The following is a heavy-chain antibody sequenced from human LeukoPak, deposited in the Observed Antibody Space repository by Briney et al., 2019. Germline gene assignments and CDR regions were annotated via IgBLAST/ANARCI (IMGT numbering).Heavy chain of an antibody. V-gene: IGHV3-30*04. Sequence: PGRSLRLSCAASGFTFSSYAMHWVRQAPGKGLKWVAVISYDGRNKYYADSVKGRFTISRENSMNTLYLQMNSLRAEDTAVYYCARVVWRRGKKGVFDPWGQGTLVTVSS. J-gene: IGHJ5*02. CDR1: GFTFSSYA. CDR3: ARVVWRRGKKGVFDP. CDR2: ISYDGRNK. D-gene: IGHD2-15*01.